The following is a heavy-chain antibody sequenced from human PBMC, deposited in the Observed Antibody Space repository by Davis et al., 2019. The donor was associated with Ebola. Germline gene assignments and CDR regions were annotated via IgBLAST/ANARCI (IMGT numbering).Heavy chain of an antibody. V-gene: IGHV4-59*08. CDR3: ARCEEWLDPCYFDY. CDR2: IYYSGST. J-gene: IGHJ4*02. D-gene: IGHD6-19*01. Sequence: MPSETLSLPCTVSGGSISSYYWSWIRQPPGKGLEWIGYIYYSGSTNYNPSLKSRVTISVDTSKNQFSLKLSSVTAADTAVYYCARCEEWLDPCYFDYWGQGTLVTVSS. CDR1: GGSISSYY.